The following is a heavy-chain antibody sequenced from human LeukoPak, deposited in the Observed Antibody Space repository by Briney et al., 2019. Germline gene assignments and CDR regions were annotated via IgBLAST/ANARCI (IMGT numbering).Heavy chain of an antibody. D-gene: IGHD1-26*01. J-gene: IGHJ4*02. V-gene: IGHV3-23*01. CDR2: ISGSGGST. CDR1: GFTFSTYA. CDR3: GVGATQGY. Sequence: PGGSLRLSCAASGFTFSTYAMTWVRQAPGKGLEWVSGISGSGGSTYYADSVKGRFTISRDNSKNTLYLQMNSLRAEDTAVYYCGVGATQGYWGQGTLVTVSS.